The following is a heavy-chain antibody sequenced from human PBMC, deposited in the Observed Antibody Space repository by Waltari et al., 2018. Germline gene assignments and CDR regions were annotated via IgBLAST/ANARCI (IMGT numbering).Heavy chain of an antibody. CDR2: IYYSGST. J-gene: IGHJ4*02. CDR1: GGSISSHY. D-gene: IGHD2-15*01. V-gene: IGHV4-59*11. CDR3: ARVLGKSGSHFDY. Sequence: QVQLQESGPGLVKPSETLSLTCTVSGGSISSHYWSWIRQPPGKGLEWIGYIYYSGSTNYNPSLKSRVTISVDTSKNQFSLKLSSVTAADTAVYYCARVLGKSGSHFDYWGQGTLVTVSS.